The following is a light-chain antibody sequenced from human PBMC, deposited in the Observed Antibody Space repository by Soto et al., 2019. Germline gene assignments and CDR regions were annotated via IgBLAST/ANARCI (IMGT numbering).Light chain of an antibody. J-gene: IGKJ1*01. V-gene: IGKV3-20*01. CDR3: QQYGSSPRT. CDR1: QSVGSSY. Sequence: EIVLTQSPGTLSLSPGERATLSCKSSQSVGSSYVAWYQQRPGQAPRLLIYGASSRATGIPDRFSGSGSETDFTLTINRLEPEDSAVYYCQQYGSSPRTFGQWTKVEIK. CDR2: GAS.